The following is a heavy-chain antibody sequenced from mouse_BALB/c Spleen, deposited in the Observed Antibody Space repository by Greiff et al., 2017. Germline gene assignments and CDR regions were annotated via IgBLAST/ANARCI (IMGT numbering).Heavy chain of an antibody. CDR1: GFSLTSYG. J-gene: IGHJ3*01. CDR3: ARERRITTPFAD. Sequence: VMLVESGPGLVAPSQSLSITCTVSGFSLTSYGVHWVRQPPGKGLEWLGVIWAGGSTNNNSALMSRLSISKDNSKTQVFLKMNSLQTDDTAMYYCARERRITTPFADWGQGTLVTVSA. D-gene: IGHD2-4*01. CDR2: IWAGGST. V-gene: IGHV2-9*02.